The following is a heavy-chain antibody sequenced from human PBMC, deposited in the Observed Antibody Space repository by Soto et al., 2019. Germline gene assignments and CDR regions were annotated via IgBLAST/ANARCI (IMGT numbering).Heavy chain of an antibody. CDR3: AKDRYRASTSSRTLTDY. V-gene: IGHV3-30*18. J-gene: IGHJ4*02. CDR1: GFTFSSYG. Sequence: PGGSLRLSCAASGFTFSSYGMHWVRQAPGKGLEWVAVISYDGSNKYYADSVKGRFTISRDNSKNTLYLQMNSLRAEDTAVYYCAKDRYRASTSSRTLTDYWGQGTLVTVSS. D-gene: IGHD3-16*02. CDR2: ISYDGSNK.